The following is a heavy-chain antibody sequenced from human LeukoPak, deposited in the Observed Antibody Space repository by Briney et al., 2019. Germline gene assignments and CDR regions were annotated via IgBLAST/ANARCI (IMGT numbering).Heavy chain of an antibody. J-gene: IGHJ4*02. CDR2: SYYSGST. CDR1: GGSISSSSYY. CDR3: ARDPVPADRRSFDY. V-gene: IGHV4-39*07. Sequence: SETLSLTCTVSGGSISSSSYYWGWIRRPPGKGLEWIGSSYYSGSTYYDPSLKSRVTISGDTSKNQFSLKLSSVTAADTAVYYCARDPVPADRRSFDYWGQGTLVTVSS. D-gene: IGHD2-2*01.